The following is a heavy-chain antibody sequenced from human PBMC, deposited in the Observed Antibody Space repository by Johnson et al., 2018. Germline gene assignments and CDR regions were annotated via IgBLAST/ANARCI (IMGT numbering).Heavy chain of an antibody. CDR1: GFTFSGSA. D-gene: IGHD6-13*01. CDR3: ARDRRQLVGYYYYYYMDV. CDR2: IRSKANSYAT. V-gene: IGHV3-73*01. Sequence: VRLVESGGGLVQPGGSLALSCAASGFTFSGSAMHWVRQASGNGLEWLGRIRSKANSYATAYAGSVKGRFTIARDDSKNTVYLQMHRLRAEETAGYYCARDRRQLVGYYYYYYMDVWGKGATVTVSS. J-gene: IGHJ6*03.